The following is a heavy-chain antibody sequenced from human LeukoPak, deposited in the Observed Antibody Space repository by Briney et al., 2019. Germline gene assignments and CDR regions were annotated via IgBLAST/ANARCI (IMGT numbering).Heavy chain of an antibody. J-gene: IGHJ4*02. CDR2: ISYDGSNK. CDR1: GFTFGDHA. Sequence: GGSLRLSCTASGFTFGDHAMSWVRQAPGKGLEWVAVISYDGSNKYYADSVKGRFTISRDNSKNTLYLQMNSLRAEDTAVYYCAKATTPALGWGGSYYYFDYWGQGTLVTVSS. CDR3: AKATTPALGWGGSYYYFDY. D-gene: IGHD1-26*01. V-gene: IGHV3-30*04.